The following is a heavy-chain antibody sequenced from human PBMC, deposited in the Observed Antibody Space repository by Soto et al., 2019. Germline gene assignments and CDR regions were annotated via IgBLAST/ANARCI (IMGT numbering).Heavy chain of an antibody. Sequence: QVQLVQSGAEVKKPGASVKVSCKASGYTFTGYYMHWVRQAPGQGLEWMGWINPNSGGTNYAQKFQGRVTMTRDTSLSTAYMELSRLRSDDTAVYYCARPHMYYYGSGSYSSWFDPWGQGTLVTVSS. CDR1: GYTFTGYY. CDR2: INPNSGGT. J-gene: IGHJ5*02. D-gene: IGHD3-10*01. CDR3: ARPHMYYYGSGSYSSWFDP. V-gene: IGHV1-2*02.